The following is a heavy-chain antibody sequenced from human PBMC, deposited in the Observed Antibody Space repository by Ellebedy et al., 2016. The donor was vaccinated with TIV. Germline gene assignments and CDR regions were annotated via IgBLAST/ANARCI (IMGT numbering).Heavy chain of an antibody. CDR3: ATAQDWKLES. Sequence: MPSETLSLTCTVSGGSISSYYWSWIRQPPGKGLEWIGYIYYSGSTNYNPSLKSRVTVSLDKSKNHISLKLSSVTAADTAVYFCATAQDWKLESWGQGTLVTVSS. CDR2: IYYSGST. J-gene: IGHJ4*02. D-gene: IGHD1-1*01. CDR1: GGSISSYY. V-gene: IGHV4-59*12.